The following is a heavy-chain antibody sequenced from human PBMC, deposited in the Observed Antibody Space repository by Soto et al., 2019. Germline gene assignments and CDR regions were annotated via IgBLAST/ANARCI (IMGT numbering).Heavy chain of an antibody. J-gene: IGHJ3*02. Sequence: GGSLRLSCAASGFTFSNAWMSWVRQAPGKGLEWVGRIKSKTDGGTTDYAAPVKGRFTISRDDSKNTLYLQMNSLKTEDTAVYYCTTDLNWNYVPKSDAFDIWGQGTMVTVSS. CDR1: GFTFSNAW. CDR2: IKSKTDGGTT. CDR3: TTDLNWNYVPKSDAFDI. V-gene: IGHV3-15*01. D-gene: IGHD1-7*01.